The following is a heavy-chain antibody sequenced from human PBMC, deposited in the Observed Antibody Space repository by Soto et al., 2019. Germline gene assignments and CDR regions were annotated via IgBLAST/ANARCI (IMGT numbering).Heavy chain of an antibody. CDR3: TRHFIHYYDSSGYIPGDY. J-gene: IGHJ4*02. CDR1: GFTFSGSA. CDR2: IRSKANSYAT. V-gene: IGHV3-73*02. D-gene: IGHD3-22*01. Sequence: EVQLVESGGGLVQPGGSLKLSCAASGFTFSGSAMHWVRQASGKGLEWVGRIRSKANSYATAYAASVKGRFTISRDDSKNTAYLQMNSLKTEDTAVYYCTRHFIHYYDSSGYIPGDYWGQGTLVTVSS.